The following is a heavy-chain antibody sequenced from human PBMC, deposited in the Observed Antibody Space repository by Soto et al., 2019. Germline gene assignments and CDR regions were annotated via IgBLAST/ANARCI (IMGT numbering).Heavy chain of an antibody. V-gene: IGHV3-53*01. CDR1: GFTVSSNY. J-gene: IGHJ3*02. Sequence: GGSLRLSCAASGFTVSSNYMSWVRQAPGKGLEWVSVIYSGGSTYYAASVKGRFTISRDNSKNTLYLQMNSLRAEDTAVYYCARVFRGRDGYNSGAFDIWGQGTMVTVSS. CDR3: ARVFRGRDGYNSGAFDI. D-gene: IGHD5-12*01. CDR2: IYSGGST.